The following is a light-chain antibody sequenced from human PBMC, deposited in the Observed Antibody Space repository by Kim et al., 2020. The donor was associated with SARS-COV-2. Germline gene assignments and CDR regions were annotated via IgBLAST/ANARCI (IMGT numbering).Light chain of an antibody. V-gene: IGKV1-5*03. J-gene: IGKJ2*01. CDR3: QHYYTYLFI. CDR1: QGISTW. Sequence: SASVGDRVTITCRASQGISTWLAWYQQKPGKAPKLLIYKASSLESGVPSRFSGSGSGTEFTLTISSLQPDDFATYYCQHYYTYLFIFGQGTKLEI. CDR2: KAS.